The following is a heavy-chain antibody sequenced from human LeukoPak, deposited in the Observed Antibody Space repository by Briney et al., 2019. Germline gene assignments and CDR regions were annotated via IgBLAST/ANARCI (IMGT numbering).Heavy chain of an antibody. Sequence: ASVKVSCKASGYTFTGYYMHWVRQAPGQGLEWMGWINPNSGGTNYAQKFQGRVTMTRDTPISTAYMELSRLRSDDTAVYYCARDEKGTATFDYWGQGTLVTVSS. V-gene: IGHV1-2*02. CDR2: INPNSGGT. CDR1: GYTFTGYY. J-gene: IGHJ4*02. CDR3: ARDEKGTATFDY. D-gene: IGHD4-17*01.